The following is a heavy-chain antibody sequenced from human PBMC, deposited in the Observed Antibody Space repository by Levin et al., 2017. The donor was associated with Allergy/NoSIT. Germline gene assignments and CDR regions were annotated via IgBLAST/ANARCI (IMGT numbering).Heavy chain of an antibody. J-gene: IGHJ4*02. Sequence: GGSLRLSCAASGFTFSSSWMTWVRQAPGKTLEWVANINPDGSGKYPVDSVKGRFSISRDNAKNSLYLQMNNLRAEDTAVYYCARDPAYGAVDYWGQGTLVTVSA. D-gene: IGHD4-17*01. V-gene: IGHV3-7*04. CDR1: GFTFSSSW. CDR3: ARDPAYGAVDY. CDR2: INPDGSGK.